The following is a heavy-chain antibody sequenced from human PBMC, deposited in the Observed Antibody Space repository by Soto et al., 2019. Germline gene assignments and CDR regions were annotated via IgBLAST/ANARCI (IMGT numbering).Heavy chain of an antibody. D-gene: IGHD3-22*01. CDR1: GFTFSNAW. V-gene: IGHV3-15*07. CDR2: IKSKTDGGTT. Sequence: ESGGGLVKPGGSLRLSCAASGFTFSNAWMNWVRQAPGKGLEWVGRIKSKTDGGTTDYAAPVKGRFTISRDDSKNTLYLQMNSLKTEDTAVYYCTTPTYYYDSSGYPYYYYYGMDVWGQGTTVTVSS. J-gene: IGHJ6*02. CDR3: TTPTYYYDSSGYPYYYYYGMDV.